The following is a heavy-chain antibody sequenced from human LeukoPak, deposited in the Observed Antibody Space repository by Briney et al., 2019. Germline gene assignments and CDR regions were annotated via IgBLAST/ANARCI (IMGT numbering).Heavy chain of an antibody. V-gene: IGHV3-23*01. CDR1: GVTFSSYT. CDR2: ISGSGGNT. D-gene: IGHD4-17*01. CDR3: AKRRIEDGDAALTY. Sequence: GGSLRLSCAASGVTFSSYTMSWVRQAPGKGLEWVSSISGSGGNTFYADSVKGRFTISRENSKNTLYLQMNSLRAEDTAAYHCAKRRIEDGDAALTYWGQGTLVTVSS. J-gene: IGHJ4*02.